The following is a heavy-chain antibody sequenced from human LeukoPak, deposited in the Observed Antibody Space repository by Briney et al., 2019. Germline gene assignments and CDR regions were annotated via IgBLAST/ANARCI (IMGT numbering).Heavy chain of an antibody. CDR3: ARGRVHGWQQLVRQYNWFDP. CDR1: GRSSAGYY. D-gene: IGHD6-13*01. V-gene: IGHV4-34*01. J-gene: IGHJ5*02. CDR2: MNHSGST. Sequence: SETLSLTCAVYGRSSAGYYWCWFRQLEGEGLEWIGEMNHSGSTNYNPTLKSRVPISVDRSKAQFSLRLSSVTVADTAVYYCARGRVHGWQQLVRQYNWFDPWGQGTLVTVSS.